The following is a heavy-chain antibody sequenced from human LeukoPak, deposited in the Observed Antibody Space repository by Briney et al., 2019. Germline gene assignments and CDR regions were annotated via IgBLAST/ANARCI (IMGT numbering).Heavy chain of an antibody. CDR2: MNEYGSEI. Sequence: GGSLRLSCAVSGFIFSDFSMSWVRQAPGKGLEWVAKMNEYGSEIFYVDSVKGRFTISRDNAKNSLYLQMKSLRAEDTAVYYCARGSSSWYYFDYWGQGTLVTVSS. CDR1: GFIFSDFS. J-gene: IGHJ4*02. V-gene: IGHV3-7*01. D-gene: IGHD6-13*01. CDR3: ARGSSSWYYFDY.